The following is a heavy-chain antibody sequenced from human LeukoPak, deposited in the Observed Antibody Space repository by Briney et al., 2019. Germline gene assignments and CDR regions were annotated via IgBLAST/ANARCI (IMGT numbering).Heavy chain of an antibody. Sequence: GGSLRLSCAASGFTLSSYSMHWVRQAPGKGLEFVSAIGKNGRNTYYGNSMKGRFTISRDISKNTLYLQMGSLRPEDMAVYYCARVDSGSACASWGQGILVTVSS. CDR2: IGKNGRNT. J-gene: IGHJ1*01. CDR1: GFTLSSYS. V-gene: IGHV3-64*01. D-gene: IGHD6-19*01. CDR3: ARVDSGSACAS.